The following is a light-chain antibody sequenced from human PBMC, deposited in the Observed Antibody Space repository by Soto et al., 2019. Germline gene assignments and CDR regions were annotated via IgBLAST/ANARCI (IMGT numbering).Light chain of an antibody. CDR2: GAS. V-gene: IGKV3-20*01. J-gene: IGKJ3*01. CDR1: QSVSSSQ. Sequence: DIVLTQSPGTLSLSPGERATLSCRASQSVSSSQIAWYQQRPGQAPRLLIYGASIRATGIPDRFSGSGSGTDCTLTISRLEPEDFAVYFCQQYGGSPVSFGPGTKVDMK. CDR3: QQYGGSPVS.